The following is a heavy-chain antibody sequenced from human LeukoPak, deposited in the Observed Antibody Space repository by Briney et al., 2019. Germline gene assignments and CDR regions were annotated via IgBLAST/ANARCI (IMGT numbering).Heavy chain of an antibody. CDR2: MNPNSGNT. V-gene: IGHV1-8*01. D-gene: IGHD2-15*01. Sequence: GASVKVSCKASGYTFISYDINWVRQATGQGLGWMGWMNPNSGNTGYAQKFQGRVTMTRNTSISTAYMELSSLRSEETAVYYCARGPEVVAATKGLYYYYYYGMDVWGQGTTVTVSS. J-gene: IGHJ6*02. CDR3: ARGPEVVAATKGLYYYYYYGMDV. CDR1: GYTFISYD.